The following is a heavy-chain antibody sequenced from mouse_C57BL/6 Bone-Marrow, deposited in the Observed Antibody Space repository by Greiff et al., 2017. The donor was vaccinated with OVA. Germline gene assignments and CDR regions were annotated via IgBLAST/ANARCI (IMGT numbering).Heavy chain of an antibody. Sequence: EVQLQESGGDLVKPGGSLKLSCAASGFTFSSYGMSWVRQTPDKRLEWVATISSGGGCTYYPDSVKGRFTISRDNAKNTLYLQMSSLQSEDTAMYYCARQVDADAMDYWGQGTSVTVSS. J-gene: IGHJ4*01. CDR3: ARQVDADAMDY. CDR2: ISSGGGCT. V-gene: IGHV5-6*01. CDR1: GFTFSSYG. D-gene: IGHD1-1*02.